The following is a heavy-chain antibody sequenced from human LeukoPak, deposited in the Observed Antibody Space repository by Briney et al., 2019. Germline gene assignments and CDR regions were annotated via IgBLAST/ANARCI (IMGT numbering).Heavy chain of an antibody. Sequence: GGSLRLSCAASGFTFSSYAMNWVRQAPGKGLEWVSSIGPSGDSTFYSNSVKGRFTISRDNSRNTLFLQMNSLRDDDTAEYYCAKGGGSSCYSGMDYWGQGTLVTVSS. D-gene: IGHD2-15*01. CDR3: AKGGGSSCYSGMDY. CDR2: IGPSGDST. J-gene: IGHJ4*02. CDR1: GFTFSSYA. V-gene: IGHV3-23*01.